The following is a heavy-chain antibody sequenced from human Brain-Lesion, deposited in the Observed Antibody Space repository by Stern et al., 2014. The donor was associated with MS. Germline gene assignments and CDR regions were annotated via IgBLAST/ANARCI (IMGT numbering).Heavy chain of an antibody. D-gene: IGHD5-18*01. CDR3: AKDGPALVTNWFDP. J-gene: IGHJ5*02. CDR2: IIPIFGSP. V-gene: IGHV1-69*06. Sequence: QMQLVESGPDVKKPGSSVEVSCKASGGTFGTYPITWLRQAHGQGLEGMGRIIPIFGSPNYAQKFQGRVTITADRSTTTVYMKLSSLKSDDAAVYYCAKDGPALVTNWFDPWGRGTLVTVSS. CDR1: GGTFGTYP.